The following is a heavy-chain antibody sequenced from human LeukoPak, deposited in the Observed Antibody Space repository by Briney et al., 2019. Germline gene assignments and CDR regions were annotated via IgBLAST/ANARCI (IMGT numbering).Heavy chain of an antibody. Sequence: ASVKVSCKASGYTFTGYYMHWVRQAPGQGLEWMGWINPNSGGTNYAQKFQGRVTMTRDMSISTAYMELSRLRSDDTAVYYCARGLRIAATRTPHYWGQGTLVTVSS. J-gene: IGHJ4*02. CDR1: GYTFTGYY. CDR2: INPNSGGT. V-gene: IGHV1-2*02. D-gene: IGHD2-15*01. CDR3: ARGLRIAATRTPHY.